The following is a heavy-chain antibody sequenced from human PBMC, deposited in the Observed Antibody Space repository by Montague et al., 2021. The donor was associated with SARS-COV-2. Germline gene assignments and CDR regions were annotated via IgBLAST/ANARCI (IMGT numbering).Heavy chain of an antibody. D-gene: IGHD3-22*01. CDR3: ARVQGITMREEVIGAFDI. Sequence: TLSLTCTVSGGSISSGGYYWSWIRQHPGKGLEWIGYIYYSGSTYYNPSLKSRVTISVATSKNQFSLKLSSVTAADTAVYYCARVQGITMREEVIGAFDIWGQGTMVTVSS. CDR1: GGSISSGGYY. V-gene: IGHV4-31*03. CDR2: IYYSGST. J-gene: IGHJ3*02.